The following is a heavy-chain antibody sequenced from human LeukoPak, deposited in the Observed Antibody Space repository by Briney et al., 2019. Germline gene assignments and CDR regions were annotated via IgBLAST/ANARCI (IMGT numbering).Heavy chain of an antibody. V-gene: IGHV4-59*01. CDR2: ISDSGST. Sequence: SETLSLTCTVSGDSISRYYWCWIRQPPGKGPECIGYISDSGSTNYNPSLKSRVTISLDTSKNHFSLKLTSVTAADTAVFYCARSQGAYFDYWGQGILVTVSS. CDR3: ARSQGAYFDY. J-gene: IGHJ4*02. CDR1: GDSISRYY.